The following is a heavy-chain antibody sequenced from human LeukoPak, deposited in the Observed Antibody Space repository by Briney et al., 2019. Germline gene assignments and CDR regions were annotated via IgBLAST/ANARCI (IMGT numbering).Heavy chain of an antibody. CDR1: GYTFTDFY. J-gene: IGHJ4*02. CDR3: ARGSASGSRYPFDY. D-gene: IGHD3-10*01. CDR2: INPNGGGT. V-gene: IGHV1-2*02. Sequence: GASVKVSCKSSGYTFTDFYIHWVRQAPGQGLEWMGWINPNGGGTNYAQKFQGSVTMTRDTSISTAYMELGSLTSDDTAVYSCARGSASGSRYPFDYWGQGTLVTVSS.